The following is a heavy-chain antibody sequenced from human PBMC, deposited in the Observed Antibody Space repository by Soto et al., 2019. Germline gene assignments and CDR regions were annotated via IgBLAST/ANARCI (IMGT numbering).Heavy chain of an antibody. J-gene: IGHJ4*02. CDR3: ARQPRIATSSYPLNN. Sequence: QLHLQESGPGLVKPSETLSLTCTVSGGSISTSSYYWGWIRQPPGKGLEWIGTISYSGSTNYSPSLKSRVTISVDSSKNQLSLRLNSVTAADTAVYYCARQPRIATSSYPLNNWGQGTLVTVSS. D-gene: IGHD6-6*01. V-gene: IGHV4-39*01. CDR1: GGSISTSSYY. CDR2: ISYSGST.